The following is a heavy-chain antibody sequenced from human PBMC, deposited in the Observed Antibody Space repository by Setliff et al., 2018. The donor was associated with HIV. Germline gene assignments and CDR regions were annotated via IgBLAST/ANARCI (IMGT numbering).Heavy chain of an antibody. CDR1: GFTFSNAW. CDR2: IYYTENT. CDR3: ARGSGRFCSGGRCSAFDY. D-gene: IGHD2-15*01. V-gene: IGHV4-4*02. J-gene: IGHJ4*02. Sequence: PGGSLRLSCAASGFTFSNAWMSWVRQAPGKGLEWIGAIYYTENTYYNPSLKSRVTMSVDTSQNQFSLRLSSVTAADTAVYYCARGSGRFCSGGRCSAFDYWGQGTLVTVSS.